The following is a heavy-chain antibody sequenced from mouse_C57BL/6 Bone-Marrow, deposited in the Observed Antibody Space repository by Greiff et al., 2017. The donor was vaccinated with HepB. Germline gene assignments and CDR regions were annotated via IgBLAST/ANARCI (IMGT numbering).Heavy chain of an antibody. CDR3: ARLFITTGNFDY. J-gene: IGHJ2*01. CDR1: GYTFTSYG. V-gene: IGHV1-81*01. CDR2: IYPRSGNT. Sequence: VKLVESGAELARPGASVKLSCKASGYTFTSYGISWVKQRTGQGLEWIGEIYPRSGNTYYNEKFKGKATLTADKSSSTAYMELRSLTSEDSAVYFCARLFITTGNFDYWGQGTTLTVSS. D-gene: IGHD1-1*01.